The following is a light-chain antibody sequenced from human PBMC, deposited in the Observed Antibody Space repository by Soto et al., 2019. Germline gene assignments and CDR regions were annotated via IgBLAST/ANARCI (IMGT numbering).Light chain of an antibody. Sequence: QSALTQPASVSGSPGQSITISCTGTSSDVGAYDLVSWYQQHPGKAPNLMIYEATKRPSGVSLRFSGSRSGNTASLTISGLQAEDEADYYCCSYAGSSTPVVFGGGTKLTVL. CDR3: CSYAGSSTPVV. CDR2: EAT. V-gene: IGLV2-23*01. CDR1: SSDVGAYDL. J-gene: IGLJ3*02.